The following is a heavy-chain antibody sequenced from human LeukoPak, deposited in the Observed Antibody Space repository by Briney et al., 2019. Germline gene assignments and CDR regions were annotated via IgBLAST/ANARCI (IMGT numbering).Heavy chain of an antibody. CDR1: GYTFTGYY. V-gene: IGHV1-2*02. Sequence: ASVKVSCKASGYTFTGYYMHWVRQAPGQGLEWMGWINPNSGGTNYAQKFQGRVTMTRDTSISTAYMELSRLRSDDTAVYHCARDGEVIAAAGSNNWFDPWGQGTLVTVSS. CDR2: INPNSGGT. J-gene: IGHJ5*02. CDR3: ARDGEVIAAAGSNNWFDP. D-gene: IGHD6-13*01.